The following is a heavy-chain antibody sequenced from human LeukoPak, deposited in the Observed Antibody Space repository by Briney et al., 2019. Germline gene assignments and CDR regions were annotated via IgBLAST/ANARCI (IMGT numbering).Heavy chain of an antibody. CDR2: IYYSGST. V-gene: IGHV4-59*01. Sequence: SETLSFPCTVSGGSISSYYWSWIRQPPGKGLEWIGYIYYSGSTNYNPSLKSRVTISVDTSKNQFSLKLSSVTAADTAVYYCARADDSSGYYFDASDIWGQGTMVTVSS. CDR3: ARADDSSGYYFDASDI. J-gene: IGHJ3*02. CDR1: GGSISSYY. D-gene: IGHD3-22*01.